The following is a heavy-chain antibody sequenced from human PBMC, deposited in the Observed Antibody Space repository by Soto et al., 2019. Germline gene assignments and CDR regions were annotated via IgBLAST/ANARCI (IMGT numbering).Heavy chain of an antibody. CDR1: GFTFSNYG. J-gene: IGHJ6*02. D-gene: IGHD2-2*01. Sequence: QVQLVESGGGMVQPGRSLRLSCAASGFTFSNYGMHWVRQAPGKGLDWVAVISYDGGEKYHADSVKGRFSISRDNSKNTLYLQMNSLRAEDTAVYYCAKVTGYCSSSSCRRDYYYYYGMGVWGQGTTVTVSS. CDR3: AKVTGYCSSSSCRRDYYYYYGMGV. V-gene: IGHV3-30*18. CDR2: ISYDGGEK.